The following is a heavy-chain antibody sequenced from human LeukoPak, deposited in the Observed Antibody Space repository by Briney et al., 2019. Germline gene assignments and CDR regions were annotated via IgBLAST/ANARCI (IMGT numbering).Heavy chain of an antibody. CDR3: ARDYGSSSDYYYMDV. CDR2: IYYSGST. CDR1: GGSISSGGYY. J-gene: IGHJ6*03. V-gene: IGHV4-31*03. D-gene: IGHD6-6*01. Sequence: SETLSLTCTVSGGSISSGGYYWSWIRQHPGKGLEWTGYIYYSGSTYYNPSLKSRVTISVDTSKNQFSLKLSSVTAADTAVYYCARDYGSSSDYYYMDVWGKGTTVTVSS.